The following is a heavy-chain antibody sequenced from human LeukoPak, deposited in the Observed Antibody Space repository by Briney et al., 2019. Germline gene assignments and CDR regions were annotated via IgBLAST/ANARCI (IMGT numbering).Heavy chain of an antibody. J-gene: IGHJ4*02. CDR1: GFTLRSYG. CDR3: ARDGIAVAGPPRGFDY. Sequence: PRRSLRHSCAPPGFTLRSYGMHSVRQAPGKGLGWGTVIWYDGSNKYYADSVKGRFTISRDNSKNTLYLQMNSLRAEDTAVYYCARDGIAVAGPPRGFDYWGQGTLVTVSS. CDR2: IWYDGSNK. D-gene: IGHD6-19*01. V-gene: IGHV3-33*01.